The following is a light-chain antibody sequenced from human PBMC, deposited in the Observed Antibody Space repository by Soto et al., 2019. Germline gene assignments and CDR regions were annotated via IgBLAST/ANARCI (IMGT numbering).Light chain of an antibody. CDR3: QQYGSSPWT. V-gene: IGKV3-20*01. J-gene: IGKJ1*01. CDR1: QSVSSSY. CDR2: GAS. Sequence: EIGLTQSPGTLSLSPGERATLSCRASQSVSSSYLAWYQQKPGQAPRLLIYGASSSATGIPDRFSGSESGTDFNLTISRLEPEDVAVYYCQQYGSSPWTFGQGTKVDIK.